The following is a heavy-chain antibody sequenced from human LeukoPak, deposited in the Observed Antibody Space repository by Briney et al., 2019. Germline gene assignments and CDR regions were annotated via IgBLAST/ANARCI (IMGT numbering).Heavy chain of an antibody. Sequence: GASVKVSCKASGYTFTSYGISWVRQAPGQGLEWMGWISAYNGNTNYAQKLQGRVTMTTDTSTSTAYMELRSLRSDDTAVYYCARSPNDYGATGWFDPWGQGTLVTVSS. CDR3: ARSPNDYGATGWFDP. J-gene: IGHJ5*02. D-gene: IGHD4-17*01. V-gene: IGHV1-18*01. CDR1: GYTFTSYG. CDR2: ISAYNGNT.